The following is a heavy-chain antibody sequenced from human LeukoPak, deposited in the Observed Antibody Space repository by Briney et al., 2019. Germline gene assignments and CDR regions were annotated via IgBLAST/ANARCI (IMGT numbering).Heavy chain of an antibody. CDR1: GDSVTGYF. CDR2: IYKVGTT. D-gene: IGHD2-15*01. Sequence: SETLSLTCTVFGDSVTGYFLNWVRQPPGKGLEWIGHIYKVGTTNYNPSLKSRLTISADTSKNQFSLQLRSVTAADTAVYYCVIGVGWQPDYWGQGALVTVSS. J-gene: IGHJ4*02. V-gene: IGHV4-59*02. CDR3: VIGVGWQPDY.